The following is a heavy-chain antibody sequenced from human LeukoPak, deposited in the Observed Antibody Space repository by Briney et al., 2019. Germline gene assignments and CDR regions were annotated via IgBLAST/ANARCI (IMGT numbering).Heavy chain of an antibody. V-gene: IGHV4-30-2*01. J-gene: IGHJ6*03. CDR1: GGSISSGGYY. CDR3: ASAYPGYYYYYMDV. Sequence: SQTLSLTCTVSGGSISSGGYYWSWIRQPPGKGLEWIGYIYHSGSTYYNPSLKSRVTISVDRSKNQFSLKLSSVTAADTAVYYCASAYPGYYYYYMDVWGKGTTVTVSS. D-gene: IGHD1-14*01. CDR2: IYHSGST.